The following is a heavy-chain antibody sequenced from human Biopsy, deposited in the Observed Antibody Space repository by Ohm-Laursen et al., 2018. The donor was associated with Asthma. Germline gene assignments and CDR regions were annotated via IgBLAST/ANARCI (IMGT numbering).Heavy chain of an antibody. J-gene: IGHJ6*02. D-gene: IGHD3-3*01. CDR2: MNPNSGST. CDR3: AKARCYYFYCDMEV. CDR1: GYTFINND. Sequence: SVKVSCKASGYTFINNDINWVRQAAGQGLEWMGWMNPNSGSTGYAQKFHGRVTMTRDTSRNTVHLELSSLRSEDTAVLYCAKARCYYFYCDMEVWGQGTTVTVSS. V-gene: IGHV1-8*01.